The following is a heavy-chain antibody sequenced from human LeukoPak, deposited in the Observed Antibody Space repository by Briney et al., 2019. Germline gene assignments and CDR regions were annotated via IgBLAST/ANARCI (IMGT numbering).Heavy chain of an antibody. CDR2: IYPGDSDT. V-gene: IGHV5-51*01. Sequence: GESLKISCKGSGYSFTSYWIGWVRQMPGKGLEWMGIIYPGDSDTRYSPSFQGQVTISADKSISTAYLQWSSLKASDTAMYYCARPRYSSSWYTGLSAFDIWGQGIMVTVSS. J-gene: IGHJ3*02. CDR1: GYSFTSYW. CDR3: ARPRYSSSWYTGLSAFDI. D-gene: IGHD6-13*01.